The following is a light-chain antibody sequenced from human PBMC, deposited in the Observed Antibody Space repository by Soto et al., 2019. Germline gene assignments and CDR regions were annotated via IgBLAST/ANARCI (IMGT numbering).Light chain of an antibody. CDR1: SSNIGTNT. J-gene: IGLJ1*01. Sequence: SVLTHPPSASGTPGQRVTISCSGSSSNIGTNTVNWYLQLPGTAPKLLIYNNDQRPSGVPERFSGSKSGTSASLAISGLQSEDEANYYCAAWDDSLNGFFVFGSGTKVTVL. CDR3: AAWDDSLNGFFV. V-gene: IGLV1-44*01. CDR2: NND.